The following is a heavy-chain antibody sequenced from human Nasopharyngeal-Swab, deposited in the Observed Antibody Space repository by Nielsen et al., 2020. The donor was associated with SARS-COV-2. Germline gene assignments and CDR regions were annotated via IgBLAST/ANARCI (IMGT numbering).Heavy chain of an antibody. Sequence: GGSLRLSCAASGFTFSSYAMHWVGQAPGKGLEWVAVISYDGSNKYYADSVKGRFTISRDNSKNTLYLQMNSLRAEDTAVYYCANWFDPWGQGTPVTVSS. CDR2: ISYDGSNK. CDR1: GFTFSSYA. V-gene: IGHV3-30-3*01. J-gene: IGHJ5*02. CDR3: ANWFDP.